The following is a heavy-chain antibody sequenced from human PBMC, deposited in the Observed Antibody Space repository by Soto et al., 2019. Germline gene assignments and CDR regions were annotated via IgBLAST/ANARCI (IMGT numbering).Heavy chain of an antibody. CDR2: INHSGST. CDR3: ARGSITVTTSHFDY. CDR1: GGSFSGYY. D-gene: IGHD4-17*01. J-gene: IGHJ4*02. V-gene: IGHV4-34*01. Sequence: QVQLQQWGAGLLKPSETLSLTCAVYGGSFSGYYWSWIRQPPGKGLEWIGEINHSGSTNFNPSLKRRVTITVDTSKNQFSLKQSSVTAADTAVYYCARGSITVTTSHFDYWGQGTLVTVSS.